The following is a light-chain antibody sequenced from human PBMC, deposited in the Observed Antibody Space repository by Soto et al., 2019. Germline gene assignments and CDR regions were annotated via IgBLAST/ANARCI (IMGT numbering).Light chain of an antibody. CDR3: SSYTSSFYV. CDR2: DVS. CDR1: SSDVGGYNY. V-gene: IGLV2-14*01. Sequence: QSVLTQPAPVSGSPGQSITTSCTGTSSDVGGYNYVSWYQQHPGKAPKLMIYDVSNRPSGVSNRFSGSKSGNTASLTISGLQAEDEADYYCSSYTSSFYVFGTGTKVTVL. J-gene: IGLJ1*01.